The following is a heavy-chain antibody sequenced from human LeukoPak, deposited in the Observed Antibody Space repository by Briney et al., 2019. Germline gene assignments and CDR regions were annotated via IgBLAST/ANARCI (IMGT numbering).Heavy chain of an antibody. J-gene: IGHJ6*03. D-gene: IGHD3-10*01. V-gene: IGHV3-21*01. CDR2: ISSSSSYI. CDR1: GFTFSSYS. Sequence: GGSLRLSCAASGFTFSSYSMNWVRQAPGKGLEWVSSISSSSSYIYYADSVKGRFTISRDNAKNSLYLQMNSLRAEDTAVYYCARENYYGSGLHYYYYMDVWGKGTTVTVSS. CDR3: ARENYYGSGLHYYYYMDV.